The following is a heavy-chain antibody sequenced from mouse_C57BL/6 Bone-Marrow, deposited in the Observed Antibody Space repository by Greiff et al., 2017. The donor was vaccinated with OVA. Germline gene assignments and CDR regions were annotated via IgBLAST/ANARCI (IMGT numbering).Heavy chain of an antibody. CDR1: GYAFSSSW. J-gene: IGHJ1*03. V-gene: IGHV1-82*01. D-gene: IGHD2-4*01. CDR2: IYPGDGDT. CDR3: AIEDDYDWYFDV. Sequence: VQLQESGPELVKPGASVKISCKASGYAFSSSWMNWVKQRPGKGLEWIGRIYPGDGDTNYNGKFKGKATLTADKSSSTAYMQLSSLTSEDSAVYFCAIEDDYDWYFDVWGTGTTVTVSS.